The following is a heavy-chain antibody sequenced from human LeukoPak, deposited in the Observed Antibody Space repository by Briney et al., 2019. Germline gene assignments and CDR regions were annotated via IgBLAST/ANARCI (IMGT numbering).Heavy chain of an antibody. CDR1: GYSFTSYW. CDR3: AILGVGYDSYFDY. CDR2: IYPGDSDT. V-gene: IGHV5-51*01. J-gene: IGHJ4*02. D-gene: IGHD3-3*01. Sequence: GESLQISCQGSGYSFTSYWIGWVRQMPGKGLEWMGIIYPGDSDTRYSPSFQGQVTISADKSISTAYLQWSSLKASDTAMYYCAILGVGYDSYFDYWGQGTLVTVSS.